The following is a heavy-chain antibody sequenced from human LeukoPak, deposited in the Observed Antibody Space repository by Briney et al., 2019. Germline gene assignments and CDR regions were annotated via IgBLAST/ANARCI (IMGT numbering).Heavy chain of an antibody. CDR1: GYTLTDVS. CDR2: FDPEGGET. J-gene: IGHJ5*02. V-gene: IGHV1-24*01. CDR3: GIGRKFDWLLCHH. Sequence: ASVKVSCKISGYTLTDVSMHWVRQAPGKGLEWMGGFDPEGGETVYAQKFQGRVTMTEDPSADTAYMELRSLSPEDTAVYYCGIGRKFDWLLCHHWGQGTLVTVSS. D-gene: IGHD3-9*01.